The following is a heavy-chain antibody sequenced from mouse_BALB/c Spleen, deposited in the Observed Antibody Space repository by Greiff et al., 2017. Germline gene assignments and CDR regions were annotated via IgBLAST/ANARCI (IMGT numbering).Heavy chain of an antibody. CDR3: ASAYGNYAMDD. Sequence: EVQGVESGGGLVQPGGSLRLSCATSGFTFTDYYMSWVRQPPGKALEWLGFIRNKANGYTTEYSASVKGRFTISRDNSQSILYLQMNTLRAEDSATYYCASAYGNYAMDDWGQGTSVTVSS. CDR1: GFTFTDYY. CDR2: IRNKANGYTT. J-gene: IGHJ4*01. V-gene: IGHV7-3*02. D-gene: IGHD2-10*02.